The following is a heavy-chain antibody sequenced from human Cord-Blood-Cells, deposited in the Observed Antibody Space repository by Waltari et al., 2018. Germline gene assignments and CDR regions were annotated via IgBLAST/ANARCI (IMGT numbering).Heavy chain of an antibody. D-gene: IGHD6-6*01. V-gene: IGHV4-34*01. CDR3: AMYSSSTYYYYYYMDV. J-gene: IGHJ6*03. CDR1: GGSFIGSY. Sequence: QVQLQQWGAGLLKPSETLSLTCAVYGGSFIGSYWSRIRQPPGKGLEWIGEINHSGSTNYNPSLKSRVTISVDTSKNQFSLKLSSVTAADTAVYYCAMYSSSTYYYYYYMDVWGKGTTVTVSS. CDR2: INHSGST.